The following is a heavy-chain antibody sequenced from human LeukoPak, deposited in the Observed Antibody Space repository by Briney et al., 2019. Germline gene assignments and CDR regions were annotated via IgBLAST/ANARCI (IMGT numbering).Heavy chain of an antibody. D-gene: IGHD6-6*01. CDR2: ISYDGSNK. Sequence: GRSLRLSCAASGFTFSSYGMHWVRQAPGKGLEWVAVISYDGSNKYYADSVKGRFTISRDNSMNTLYLQMNSLRAEDTAVYYCAKKARYWGQGTLVTVSS. V-gene: IGHV3-30*18. CDR3: AKKARY. CDR1: GFTFSSYG. J-gene: IGHJ4*02.